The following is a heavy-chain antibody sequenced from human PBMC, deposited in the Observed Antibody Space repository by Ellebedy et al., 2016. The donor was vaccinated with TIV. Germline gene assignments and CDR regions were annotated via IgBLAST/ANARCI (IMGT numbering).Heavy chain of an antibody. V-gene: IGHV3-43*01. CDR1: GFPFDDET. CDR3: AKDHGGLGSSHFDY. D-gene: IGHD3-10*01. CDR2: ITWDGDAT. Sequence: GESLKISCVASGFPFDDETMHWVRQVPGKGLEWVSLITWDGDATYYADSVKGRFTISRDNSKNSLYLQMNSLRTEDSTLYYCAKDHGGLGSSHFDYWGQGTLVTVTS. J-gene: IGHJ4*02.